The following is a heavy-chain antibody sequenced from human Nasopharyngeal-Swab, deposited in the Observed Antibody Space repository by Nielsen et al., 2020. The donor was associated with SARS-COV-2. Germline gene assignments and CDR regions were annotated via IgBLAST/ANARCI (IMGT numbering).Heavy chain of an antibody. CDR2: IIPIFATA. CDR3: AFTGPYDSSGNYFDY. CDR1: GGTFISYA. V-gene: IGHV1-69*13. D-gene: IGHD3-22*01. J-gene: IGHJ4*02. Sequence: SVKVSCKASGGTFISYAISWVQQAPGQGLEWMGGIIPIFATANYAQKFQGRVTITADESTSTAYMELSSLRSEDTAVYYCAFTGPYDSSGNYFDYWGQGTLVTVSS.